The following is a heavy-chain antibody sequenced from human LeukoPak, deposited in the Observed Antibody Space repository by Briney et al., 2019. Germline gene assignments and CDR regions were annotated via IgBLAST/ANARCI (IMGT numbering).Heavy chain of an antibody. J-gene: IGHJ4*02. Sequence: VWVSRTNTDGRTTSYADSVKGRFTISRDNAKNTLYLQMNSLRVEDTAVYYCVRDLFGPFDDWGQGTLVTVSS. V-gene: IGHV3-74*01. CDR3: VRDLFGPFDD. CDR2: TNTDGRTT. D-gene: IGHD3-10*01.